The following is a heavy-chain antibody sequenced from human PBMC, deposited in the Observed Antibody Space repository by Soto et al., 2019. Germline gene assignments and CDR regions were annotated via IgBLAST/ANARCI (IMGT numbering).Heavy chain of an antibody. CDR2: ISPDNGNT. Sequence: QVQLVQSGGEVKKPGASVKVSCKASGYTFTIYAINWVRQAPGQGLEWMGWISPDNGNTNYAQNLQGRVTMTTDTSTSTAYMQLRSLRSDDTAAYYCARALGYSGYAGMDVWGQGTTVTVS. J-gene: IGHJ6*02. D-gene: IGHD5-12*01. CDR1: GYTFTIYA. V-gene: IGHV1-18*01. CDR3: ARALGYSGYAGMDV.